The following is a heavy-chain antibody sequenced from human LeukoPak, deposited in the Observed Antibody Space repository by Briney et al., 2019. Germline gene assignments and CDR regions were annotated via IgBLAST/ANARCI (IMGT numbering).Heavy chain of an antibody. CDR1: GGSFSGYY. J-gene: IGHJ6*02. CDR2: IYYSGNT. V-gene: IGHV4-59*08. Sequence: PSETLSLTCAVYGGSFSGYYWSWIRQAPGKGLEWIGYIYYSGNTNYNPSLKSRVTISTDTSKNQVSLKLSSVTAADTAVYYCARPIVGAHYGMDVWGQGTTVTVSS. CDR3: ARPIVGAHYGMDV. D-gene: IGHD1-26*01.